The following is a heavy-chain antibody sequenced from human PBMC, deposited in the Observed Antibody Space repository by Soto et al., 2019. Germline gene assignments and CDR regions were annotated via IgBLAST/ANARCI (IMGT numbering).Heavy chain of an antibody. J-gene: IGHJ4*02. CDR3: ARDRFRGTYYLGGVTYFFEE. D-gene: IGHD1-26*01. CDR1: GLTFTDYW. CDR2: IKQDESEK. Sequence: PGGSLRLSCVTYGLTFTDYWMSGVRQAPGKGLEWVANIKQDESEKNYLDSVKGRFTISRDNAKNSLYLQMNSLRAEDTAVYYCARDRFRGTYYLGGVTYFFEEWGQGAPVTVSS. V-gene: IGHV3-7*03.